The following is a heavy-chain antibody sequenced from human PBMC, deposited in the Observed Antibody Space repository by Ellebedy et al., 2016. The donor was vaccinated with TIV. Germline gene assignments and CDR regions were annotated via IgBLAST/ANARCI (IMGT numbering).Heavy chain of an antibody. D-gene: IGHD3-22*01. V-gene: IGHV5-10-1*01. CDR2: IGPSDSYT. CDR1: GYTFTGHW. J-gene: IGHJ5*02. Sequence: GESLKISCKGSGYTFTGHWITWVRQMPGKGLEWMGRIGPSDSYTNYSPSFRGNVTISADNSISTAYLQWSSLKASDTAIYYCARHHYDSASFDPWGQGTLVTVSS. CDR3: ARHHYDSASFDP.